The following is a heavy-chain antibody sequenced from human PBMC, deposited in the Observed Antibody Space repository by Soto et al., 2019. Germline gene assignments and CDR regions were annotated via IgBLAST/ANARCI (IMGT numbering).Heavy chain of an antibody. J-gene: IGHJ4*02. CDR3: ARVGDLGYCTNGVCYTAPTPDY. CDR2: INAGNGNT. Sequence: ASVKVSCKASGYTFTSYAMHWVRQAPGQRLEWMGWINAGNGNTKYSQKFQGRVTITRDTSASTAYMELSSLRSEDTAVYYCARVGDLGYCTNGVCYTAPTPDYWGQGILVTVSS. V-gene: IGHV1-3*01. CDR1: GYTFTSYA. D-gene: IGHD2-8*01.